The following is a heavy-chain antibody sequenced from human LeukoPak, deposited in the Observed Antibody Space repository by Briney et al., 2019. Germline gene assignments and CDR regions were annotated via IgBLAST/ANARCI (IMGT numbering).Heavy chain of an antibody. Sequence: SVKVSCKASGGTFSSYAISWVRQAPGQGLEWMGRIIPIFGTANYAQKFQGRVTITTDESTSTAYMELSSLRSEDTAVYYCAREPLTMIKIRPFDYWGRGTLVTVSS. CDR3: AREPLTMIKIRPFDY. J-gene: IGHJ4*02. V-gene: IGHV1-69*05. D-gene: IGHD3-22*01. CDR2: IIPIFGTA. CDR1: GGTFSSYA.